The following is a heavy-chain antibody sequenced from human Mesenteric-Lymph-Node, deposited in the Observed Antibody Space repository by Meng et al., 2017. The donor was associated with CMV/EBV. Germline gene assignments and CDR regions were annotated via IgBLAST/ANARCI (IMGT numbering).Heavy chain of an antibody. CDR1: GGSISSSNYY. D-gene: IGHD3-3*01. V-gene: IGHV4-39*07. CDR3: ARGSPFDYDFWSGYYLSDYYYGMDV. Sequence: SETLSLTCTVSGGSISSSNYYWGWIRQSPGKGLEWIGSVYYSGSTFYNPSLKSRVTILVDRSKNQFSLKLSSVTAADTAVYYCARGSPFDYDFWSGYYLSDYYYGMDVWGQGTTVTVSS. CDR2: VYYSGST. J-gene: IGHJ6*02.